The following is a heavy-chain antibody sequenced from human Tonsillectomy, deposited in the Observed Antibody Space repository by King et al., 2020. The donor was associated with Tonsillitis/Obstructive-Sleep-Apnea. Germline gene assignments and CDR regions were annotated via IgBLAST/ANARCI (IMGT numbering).Heavy chain of an antibody. Sequence: VQLVESGGGLVKPGGSLRLSCAASGFTFRSYSMNWVRHAPGGGLERGSSISSSSSYIYYEDSVKGRFTISRDNAKNSLYLQMDSLRAEDTAVYYCARGGAAVVSGVDYWGQGALVTVSS. CDR2: ISSSSSYI. J-gene: IGHJ4*02. V-gene: IGHV3-21*01. D-gene: IGHD4-23*01. CDR3: ARGGAAVVSGVDY. CDR1: GFTFRSYS.